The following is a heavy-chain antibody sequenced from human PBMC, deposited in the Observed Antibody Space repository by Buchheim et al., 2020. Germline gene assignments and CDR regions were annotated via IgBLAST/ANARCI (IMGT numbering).Heavy chain of an antibody. CDR3: ARDPRLGAGGRMDV. J-gene: IGHJ6*02. D-gene: IGHD6-13*01. CDR2: ISYDGSNK. V-gene: IGHV3-30*10. CDR1: GFTFRSYS. Sequence: QVQLVESGGGVVQPGRSLRLSCAASGFTFRSYSMHWVRQAPGKGLEWVAVISYDGSNKYYIDPMRGRFTISRDKSKNTLYLQMNSLGADDTAVYYCARDPRLGAGGRMDVWGQGTT.